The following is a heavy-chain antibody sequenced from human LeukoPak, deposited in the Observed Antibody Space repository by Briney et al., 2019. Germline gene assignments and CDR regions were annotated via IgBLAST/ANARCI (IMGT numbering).Heavy chain of an antibody. J-gene: IGHJ6*04. CDR2: IYYSGST. Sequence: SETLSLTCTVSGGSISSYYWSWIRQPPGKGLEWIGYIYYSGSTNYNPSLKSRVTISVDTSKNQFSLKLSSVTAADTAVYYCARHVDPYYYYGMDVWGKGTTVTVSS. V-gene: IGHV4-59*08. CDR3: ARHVDPYYYYGMDV. CDR1: GGSISSYY.